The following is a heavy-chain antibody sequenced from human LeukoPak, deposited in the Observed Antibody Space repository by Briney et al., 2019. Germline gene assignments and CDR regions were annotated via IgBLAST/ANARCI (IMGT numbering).Heavy chain of an antibody. D-gene: IGHD5-12*01. CDR1: GFTFSDYY. CDR3: AKSYNGYESKPDY. Sequence: GGSLRLSCAASGFTFSDYYKSWIRQAPGKGLEWVSYISSSGSTIYYADSVKGRFTISRDNAKNSLYLQMNSLRAEDTAVYYCAKSYNGYESKPDYWGQGTLVTVSS. V-gene: IGHV3-11*01. J-gene: IGHJ4*02. CDR2: ISSSGSTI.